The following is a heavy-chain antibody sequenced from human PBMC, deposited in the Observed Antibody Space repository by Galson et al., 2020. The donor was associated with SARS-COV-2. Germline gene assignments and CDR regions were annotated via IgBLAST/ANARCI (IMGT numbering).Heavy chain of an antibody. CDR1: GFTFDDYA. CDR3: VKGNEHSSSGPGF. V-gene: IGHV3-9*01. J-gene: IGHJ4*01. D-gene: IGHD6-13*01. CDR2: MSWSGGNI. Sequence: GGSLRLSCAASGFTFDDYAMHWVRQAPGKGLEWVSGMSWSGGNIGYADPVRGRFTIYKDSAKNSLYLQMNSLRPEDTAVYYCVKGNEHSSSGPGFWGHGTLVTVSS.